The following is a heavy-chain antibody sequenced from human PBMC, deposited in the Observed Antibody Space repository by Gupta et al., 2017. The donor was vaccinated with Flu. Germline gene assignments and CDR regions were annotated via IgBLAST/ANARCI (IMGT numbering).Heavy chain of an antibody. CDR2: INSDGSST. V-gene: IGHV3-74*01. CDR1: GFTFSSYW. CDR3: ARDHKKYYYDSNPYYFDY. Sequence: EVQLVESGGGLVQPGGSLRLSCAASGFTFSSYWMHWVRQAPGKGLVWVSRINSDGSSTSYADSVKGRFTISRDNAKNTLYLQMNSLRAEDTAVYYCARDHKKYYYDSNPYYFDYWGQGTLVTVSS. J-gene: IGHJ4*02. D-gene: IGHD3-22*01.